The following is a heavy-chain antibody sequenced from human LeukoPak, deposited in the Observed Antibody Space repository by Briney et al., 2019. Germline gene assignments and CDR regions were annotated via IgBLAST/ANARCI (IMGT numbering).Heavy chain of an antibody. CDR2: IRFDGSNK. D-gene: IGHD3-22*01. J-gene: IGHJ3*02. CDR1: GFTFSSYG. Sequence: GGSLRLSCAASGFTFSSYGMHWVRQAPGKGLEWVAFIRFDGSNKYYADSVKGRFTISRDNSKSTLYLQMGSLRAEDMAVYYCARGRGVVVITSAFDIWGQGTMVTVSS. CDR3: ARGRGVVVITSAFDI. V-gene: IGHV3-30*02.